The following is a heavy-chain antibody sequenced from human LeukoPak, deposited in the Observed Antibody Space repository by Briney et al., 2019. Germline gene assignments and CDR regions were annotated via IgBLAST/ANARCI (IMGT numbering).Heavy chain of an antibody. Sequence: SATLSLTCTVSGGSLSSGSYYWSRIRQPAGKGLEWIGRIYTSGITNYNPSLKSRVTISVDTSKNQSSLKLSSVTAADTAVYYCASRTVTTYYYFDYWGQGTLVTVSS. J-gene: IGHJ4*02. V-gene: IGHV4-61*02. CDR3: ASRTVTTYYYFDY. CDR2: IYTSGIT. CDR1: GGSLSSGSYY. D-gene: IGHD4-17*01.